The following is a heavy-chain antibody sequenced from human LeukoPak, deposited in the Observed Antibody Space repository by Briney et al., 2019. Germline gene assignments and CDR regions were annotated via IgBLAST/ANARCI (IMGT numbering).Heavy chain of an antibody. CDR2: IYSGGST. CDR3: ARVTYSSGWIL. Sequence: GGSLRLSCAASGSTFSRYAMSWVRQAPGKGLEWVSVIYSGGSTYYADSVKGRFTISRHNSKNTLYLQMNSLRAEDTAVYYCARVTYSSGWILWGQGTMVTVSS. J-gene: IGHJ3*01. CDR1: GSTFSRYA. D-gene: IGHD6-19*01. V-gene: IGHV3-53*04.